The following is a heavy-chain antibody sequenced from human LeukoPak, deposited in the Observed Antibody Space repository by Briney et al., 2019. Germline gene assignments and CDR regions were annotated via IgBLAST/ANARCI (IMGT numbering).Heavy chain of an antibody. CDR1: GGTFSSYA. D-gene: IGHD3-3*01. Sequence: SVKVSCKASGGTFSSYAISWVRQAPGQGLEWMGGIIPIFGTANYAQKFQGRVTITTDESTSTAYMGLSSLRSEDTAVYYCARGDFWSGYRLRYYYYYMDVWGKGTTVTVSS. CDR3: ARGDFWSGYRLRYYYYYMDV. J-gene: IGHJ6*03. V-gene: IGHV1-69*05. CDR2: IIPIFGTA.